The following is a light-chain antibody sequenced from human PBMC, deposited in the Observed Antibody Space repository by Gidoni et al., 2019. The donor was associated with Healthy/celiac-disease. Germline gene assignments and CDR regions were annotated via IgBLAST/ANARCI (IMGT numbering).Light chain of an antibody. J-gene: IGKJ2*01. Sequence: DIQMTQSPSTLSASVGDRVTITCRASQSISSWLAWYQQKPGKAPKLLIYKASSLESGVPSRFRGSGSGTEFTLTISSLQPDDFATYYCQQYNSYSGXFXQGTKLEIK. CDR2: KAS. CDR3: QQYNSYSGX. V-gene: IGKV1-5*03. CDR1: QSISSW.